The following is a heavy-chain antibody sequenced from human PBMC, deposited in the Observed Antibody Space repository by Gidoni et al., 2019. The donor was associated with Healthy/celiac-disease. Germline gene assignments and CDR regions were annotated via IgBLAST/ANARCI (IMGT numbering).Heavy chain of an antibody. CDR2: INHSGST. D-gene: IGHD3-22*01. J-gene: IGHJ4*02. CDR3: ARGRGSIQLWKVVITSPLDY. Sequence: QVQLQQWGAGLLKPSETLSLTCAVYGGSFSGYYWSWIRQPPGKGLEWIGEINHSGSTNYNPSLKSRVTISVDTSKNQFSLKLSSVTAADTAVYYCARGRGSIQLWKVVITSPLDYWGQGTLVTVSS. V-gene: IGHV4-34*01. CDR1: GGSFSGYY.